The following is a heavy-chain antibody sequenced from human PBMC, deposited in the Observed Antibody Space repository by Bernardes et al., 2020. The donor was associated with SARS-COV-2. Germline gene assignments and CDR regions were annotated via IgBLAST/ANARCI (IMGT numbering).Heavy chain of an antibody. Sequence: SETLSLTCTVSGGSISSYYWSWIRQPPGKGLEWIGYIYYSGSTNYNPSLKSRVTISVDTSKNQFSLKLSSVTAADTAVYYCARMVVRGVTKNWFDPWGQGTLVTVSS. CDR3: ARMVVRGVTKNWFDP. CDR1: GGSISSYY. J-gene: IGHJ5*02. CDR2: IYYSGST. D-gene: IGHD3-10*01. V-gene: IGHV4-59*01.